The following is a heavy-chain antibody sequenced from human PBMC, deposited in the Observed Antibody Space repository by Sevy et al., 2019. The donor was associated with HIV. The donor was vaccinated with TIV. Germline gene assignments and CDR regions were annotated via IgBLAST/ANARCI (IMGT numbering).Heavy chain of an antibody. J-gene: IGHJ6*02. CDR2: FDPEDGKT. CDR1: GYTLTELS. V-gene: IGHV1-24*01. D-gene: IGHD3-3*01. CDR3: ATLDFWSDYPLYGMDV. Sequence: ASVKVSCKVSGYTLTELSMHWVRQAPGKGLEWMGGFDPEDGKTIYAQKFQGRVTMTEDTSTDTAYMELSSLRSEDTAVYYCATLDFWSDYPLYGMDVWGQGTTVTVSS.